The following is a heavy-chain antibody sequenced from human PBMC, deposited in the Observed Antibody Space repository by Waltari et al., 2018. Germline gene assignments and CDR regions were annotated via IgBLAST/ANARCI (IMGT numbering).Heavy chain of an antibody. CDR3: VRHRTTYPLEIDY. Sequence: EVQLVQSGAEVKKPEKSLRISCEGSGYSLTSHWISWVRQVPGKGLAWVGRIAPSDSFRNYGPAFEGHVTISVDQSLRTAYLQWDSLKASDTAIYYCVRHRTTYPLEIDYWGQGTLVTVSS. CDR2: IAPSDSFR. J-gene: IGHJ4*02. D-gene: IGHD2-2*01. V-gene: IGHV5-10-1*01. CDR1: GYSLTSHW.